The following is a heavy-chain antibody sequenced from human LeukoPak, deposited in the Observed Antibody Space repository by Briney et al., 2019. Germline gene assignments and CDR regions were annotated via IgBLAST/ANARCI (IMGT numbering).Heavy chain of an antibody. V-gene: IGHV3-53*04. Sequence: GGSLRLSCAASGFTVSNNYMSWVRQAPGKGLEWVSVFYSGGSTYYADSVKGRFIISRHNSKNTVYLQMNSLRPEDTAVYYCARAPRGLSAPSDYWGQGTLVTVSS. D-gene: IGHD3-16*02. J-gene: IGHJ4*02. CDR1: GFTVSNNY. CDR2: FYSGGST. CDR3: ARAPRGLSAPSDY.